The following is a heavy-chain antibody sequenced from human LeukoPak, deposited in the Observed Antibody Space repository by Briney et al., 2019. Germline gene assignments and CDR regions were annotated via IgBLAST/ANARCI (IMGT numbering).Heavy chain of an antibody. V-gene: IGHV3-74*01. CDR2: INSDGSWT. CDR3: VSFYEAY. Sequence: GGSLRLSCAASGNYWMHWVRQAPGKGLVWVSHINSDGSWTSYADSVKGRFTISKGNAKNTVYLQMNNLRAEDTAVYYCVSFYEAYWGRGTLVTVSS. J-gene: IGHJ4*02. D-gene: IGHD2/OR15-2a*01. CDR1: GNYW.